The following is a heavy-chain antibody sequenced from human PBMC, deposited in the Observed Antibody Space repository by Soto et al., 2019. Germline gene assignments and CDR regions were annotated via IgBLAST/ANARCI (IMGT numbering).Heavy chain of an antibody. CDR1: GFTFSDYY. CDR3: ARYRGYSYGHYYYYYYMDV. V-gene: IGHV3-11*01. D-gene: IGHD5-18*01. CDR2: ISSSGSTI. Sequence: GGSLRLSCAASGFTFSDYYMSWIRQAPGKGLEWVSYISSSGSTIYYADSVKGRFTISRDNAKNSLYLQMNSLRAEDTAVYYCARYRGYSYGHYYYYYYMDVWGKGTTVTVSS. J-gene: IGHJ6*03.